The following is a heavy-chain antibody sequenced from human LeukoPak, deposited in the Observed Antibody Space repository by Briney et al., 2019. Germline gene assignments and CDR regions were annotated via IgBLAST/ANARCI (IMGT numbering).Heavy chain of an antibody. V-gene: IGHV3-30*04. CDR3: ARDRAHSSSWYCWFDP. CDR2: ISYDGSNK. J-gene: IGHJ5*02. CDR1: GFTFSNYV. D-gene: IGHD6-13*01. Sequence: GGSLRLSCAASGFTFSNYVMHWVRQAPGKGLEWVAVISYDGSNKYYADSVKGRFTISRDNSKITLYLQMNSLRAEDTAVYYRARDRAHSSSWYCWFDPWGQGTLVTVSS.